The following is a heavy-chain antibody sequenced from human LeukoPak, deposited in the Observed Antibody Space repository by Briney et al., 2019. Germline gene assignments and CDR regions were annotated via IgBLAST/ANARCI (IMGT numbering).Heavy chain of an antibody. V-gene: IGHV3-73*01. Sequence: PGGSLRLSCAASGFTFSGSAMHWVRQASGKGLERVGRIRSKANSYATAYAASVKGRFTISRDDSKNTAYLQMNSLKTEDTAVYYCTENVDTAMVEFDYWGQGTLVTVSS. CDR1: GFTFSGSA. D-gene: IGHD5-18*01. CDR3: TENVDTAMVEFDY. CDR2: IRSKANSYAT. J-gene: IGHJ4*02.